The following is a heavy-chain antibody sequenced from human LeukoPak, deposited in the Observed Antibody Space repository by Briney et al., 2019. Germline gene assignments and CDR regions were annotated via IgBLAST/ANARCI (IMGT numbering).Heavy chain of an antibody. CDR2: IYTSGST. Sequence: PSETLSLTCTVSGGSISSYYWSWIRQPAGKGLEWIGRIYTSGSTNYNPSLKSRVTMSVDTSKNQFSLKLGSVTAADTAVYYCARVLDGYSYYNWFDPWGQGTLVTVSS. J-gene: IGHJ5*02. CDR1: GGSISSYY. CDR3: ARVLDGYSYYNWFDP. V-gene: IGHV4-4*07. D-gene: IGHD5-24*01.